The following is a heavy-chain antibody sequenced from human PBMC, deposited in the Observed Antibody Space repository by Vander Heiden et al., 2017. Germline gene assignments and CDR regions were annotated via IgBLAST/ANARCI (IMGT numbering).Heavy chain of an antibody. V-gene: IGHV3-74*01. Sequence: EVQLVEFGGGLVQPGGCLRLSWAASGFTFSSYWMHWVRQAPGKGLVWVSRINSDGSSTSYADSVKGRFTISRDNAKNTLYLQMNSLRAEDTAVYYCARGAGMATAYFDYWGQGTLVTVSS. CDR1: GFTFSSYW. D-gene: IGHD5-18*01. CDR2: INSDGSST. CDR3: ARGAGMATAYFDY. J-gene: IGHJ4*02.